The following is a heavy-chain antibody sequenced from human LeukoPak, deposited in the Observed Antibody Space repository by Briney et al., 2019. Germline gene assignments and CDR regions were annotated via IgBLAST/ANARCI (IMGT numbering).Heavy chain of an antibody. V-gene: IGHV4-34*01. J-gene: IGHJ4*02. Sequence: ETLSLTCDVYGGSFSGYYWSWIRQPPEKGLEWIGEINHSGSTNYNPSLKSRVTISVDTSKNQFSLKLSSVTAADTAVYYCARDYDSSGCYFDYWGQGTLVTVSS. CDR2: INHSGST. CDR1: GGSFSGYY. CDR3: ARDYDSSGCYFDY. D-gene: IGHD3-22*01.